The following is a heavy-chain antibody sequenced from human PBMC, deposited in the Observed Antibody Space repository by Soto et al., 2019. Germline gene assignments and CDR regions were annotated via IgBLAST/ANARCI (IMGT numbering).Heavy chain of an antibody. D-gene: IGHD2-15*01. CDR1: GGSISTYF. CDR3: ARASGCSGDSCAFDP. J-gene: IGHJ5*02. V-gene: IGHV4-59*01. Sequence: SETLSLPCTVSGGSISTYFWSWIRQPPGKGLEWIGYIYYTGSTNYNPSLKSRVTISVDTSKNQFSLKLSSVTAADTAVYYCARASGCSGDSCAFDPWGQGTLVTVSS. CDR2: IYYTGST.